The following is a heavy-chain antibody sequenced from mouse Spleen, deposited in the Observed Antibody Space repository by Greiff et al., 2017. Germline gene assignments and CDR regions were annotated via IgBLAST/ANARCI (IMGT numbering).Heavy chain of an antibody. J-gene: IGHJ3*01. CDR1: GFTFSSYA. D-gene: IGHD2-12*01. Sequence: EVQRVESGGGLVKPGGSLKLSCAASGFTFSSYAMSWVRQTPEKRLEWVATISSGGSYTYYPDSVKGRFTISRDNAKNTLYLQMSSLRSEDTAMYYCARQEDDAWFAYWGQGTLVTVSA. CDR2: ISSGGSYT. V-gene: IGHV5-9-3*01. CDR3: ARQEDDAWFAY.